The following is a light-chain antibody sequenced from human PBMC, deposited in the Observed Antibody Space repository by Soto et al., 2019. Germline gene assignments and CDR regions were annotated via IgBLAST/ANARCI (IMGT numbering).Light chain of an antibody. CDR3: QATYSAPWT. Sequence: QLTQSPSSLSASVGDSVTITCRASQTISTYLNWYQHVPGQAPRLLILGATTLRSGVPSRFSGSGSQTEFTLTINDLQPEDFATYSCQATYSAPWTFGQGTRVGVK. V-gene: IGKV1-39*01. J-gene: IGKJ1*01. CDR1: QTISTY. CDR2: GAT.